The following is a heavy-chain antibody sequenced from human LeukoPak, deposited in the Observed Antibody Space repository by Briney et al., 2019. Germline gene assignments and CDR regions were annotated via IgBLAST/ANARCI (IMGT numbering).Heavy chain of an antibody. J-gene: IGHJ4*02. Sequence: PSETLSLTCTVSGGSISSYYWSWIRQPPGKGLEWIGYIYYSGSTNYNPSLKSRVTISVDTSKNQFSLKLSSVTAADTAVYYCARDCEDYRNCEGLFCYWGKGTLVTFSS. D-gene: IGHD4-11*01. CDR1: GGSISSYY. CDR2: IYYSGST. V-gene: IGHV4-59*01. CDR3: ARDCEDYRNCEGLFCY.